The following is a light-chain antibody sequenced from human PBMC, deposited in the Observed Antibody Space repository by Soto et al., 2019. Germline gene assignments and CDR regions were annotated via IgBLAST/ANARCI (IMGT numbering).Light chain of an antibody. CDR2: DVN. CDR3: SSYTSSSALGV. Sequence: QSALTQPASVSGSPGQSITISCTGTSSDVGGYNFVSWYQQHPGKAPKLMIYDVNNRPSGVSNRFSGSKSGNTASLTISGLQAEDEAAYYCSSYTSSSALGVFGGGTQLTVL. CDR1: SSDVGGYNF. V-gene: IGLV2-14*01. J-gene: IGLJ2*01.